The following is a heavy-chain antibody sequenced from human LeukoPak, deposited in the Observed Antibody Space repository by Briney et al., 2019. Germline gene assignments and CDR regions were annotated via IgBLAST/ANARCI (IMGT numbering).Heavy chain of an antibody. J-gene: IGHJ6*02. CDR3: ARDIISSGWGTFSGMDV. D-gene: IGHD6-19*01. V-gene: IGHV3-66*01. Sequence: GGSLRLSCIVSGFSVSRNYMSWVRQAPGKGLEWVSSVSSGGTTYYADSVKGRFTISRDNSKNSLDPQMNRLRAEDTAVYYCARDIISSGWGTFSGMDVWGQGATVTVSS. CDR2: VSSGGTT. CDR1: GFSVSRNY.